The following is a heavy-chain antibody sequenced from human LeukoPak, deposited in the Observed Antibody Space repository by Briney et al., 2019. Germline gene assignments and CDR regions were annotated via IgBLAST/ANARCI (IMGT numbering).Heavy chain of an antibody. CDR2: ITDAVGST. V-gene: IGHV3-23*01. CDR3: AKEIFSGLLYIDY. CDR1: GFTFSSSS. Sequence: GGSLRLSCAASGFTFSSSSISWVRQAPGKGLEWVSAITDAVGSTHYAGSVKGRFTIFSDNSKNTVYLQMNSLRPEDMAVYYCAKEIFSGLLYIDYWGQGTLVTVSS. D-gene: IGHD5-12*01. J-gene: IGHJ4*02.